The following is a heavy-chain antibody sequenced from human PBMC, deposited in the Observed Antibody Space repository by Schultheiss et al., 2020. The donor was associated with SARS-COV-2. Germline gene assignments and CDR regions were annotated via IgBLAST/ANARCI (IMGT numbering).Heavy chain of an antibody. V-gene: IGHV3-33*01. CDR2: IWYDGSSK. CDR3: ARDLEGPFRPGGVADY. J-gene: IGHJ4*02. Sequence: GGSLRLSCAPSGFSFSSYGIHWVRQAPGKGLEWVAVIWYDGSSKYYADSVRGRFTISRDKSKNTLYLQMNSLRAEDTAVYYCARDLEGPFRPGGVADYWGQGTQVTVSS. D-gene: IGHD3-16*01. CDR1: GFSFSSYG.